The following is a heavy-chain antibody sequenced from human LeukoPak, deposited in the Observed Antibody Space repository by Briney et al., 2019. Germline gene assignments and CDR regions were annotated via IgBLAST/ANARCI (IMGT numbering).Heavy chain of an antibody. Sequence: PGGSLRLSCAASGFTFSSYSMNWVRQAPGKGLEWVSSISSSSCYIYYTDSVKGRFTISRDNAKSSLYLQMNSLRAEDTAVYFCASEIRWGVSYFDYWGQGTLVTVSS. V-gene: IGHV3-21*01. CDR3: ASEIRWGVSYFDY. CDR1: GFTFSSYS. CDR2: ISSSSCYI. D-gene: IGHD3-10*01. J-gene: IGHJ4*02.